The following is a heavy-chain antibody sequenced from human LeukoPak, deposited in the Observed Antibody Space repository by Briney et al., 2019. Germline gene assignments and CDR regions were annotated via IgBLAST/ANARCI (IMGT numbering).Heavy chain of an antibody. D-gene: IGHD3-3*01. Sequence: GGSLRLSCAASGFIFTNYFMSWVRQAPGKGLEWVASIKHDGSEKYYVDSVRGRFTISRDNTKNSLYLQMSSLRAEDTAVYYCATDRGWRTSGYYLYYFEYWGQGNLVTFSS. CDR2: IKHDGSEK. CDR1: GFIFTNYF. V-gene: IGHV3-7*01. J-gene: IGHJ4*02. CDR3: ATDRGWRTSGYYLYYFEY.